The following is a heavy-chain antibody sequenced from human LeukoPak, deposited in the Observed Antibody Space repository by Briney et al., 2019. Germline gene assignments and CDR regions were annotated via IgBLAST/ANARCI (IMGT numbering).Heavy chain of an antibody. Sequence: PSETLSLTCTVSGGSISSYYWSWIRQPPGKGLEWIGYIYYSGSTNYNPSLKSRVTISVDTSKNQFSLKLSSVTAADTAVYYCARHEGGGYSYGAANYYSDYWGQGTLVTVSS. J-gene: IGHJ4*02. CDR2: IYYSGST. D-gene: IGHD5-18*01. CDR3: ARHEGGGYSYGAANYYSDY. V-gene: IGHV4-59*08. CDR1: GGSISSYY.